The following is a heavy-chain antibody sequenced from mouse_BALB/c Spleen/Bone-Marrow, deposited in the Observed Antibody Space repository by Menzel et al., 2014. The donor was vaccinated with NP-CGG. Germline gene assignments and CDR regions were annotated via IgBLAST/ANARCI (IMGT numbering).Heavy chain of an antibody. Sequence: QVQLKESGAEPVRPGTSVKLSCKASGYTLTSYWMNWVKQRPEQGLEWIGRIDPYDSETHYNQKFKDKAILTVDKSSSTAYMQLSSLTSEDSAVYYCARRALDAMDYWGQGTSVTVSS. J-gene: IGHJ4*01. CDR3: ARRALDAMDY. CDR1: GYTLTSYW. V-gene: IGHV1-52*01. D-gene: IGHD2-10*02. CDR2: IDPYDSET.